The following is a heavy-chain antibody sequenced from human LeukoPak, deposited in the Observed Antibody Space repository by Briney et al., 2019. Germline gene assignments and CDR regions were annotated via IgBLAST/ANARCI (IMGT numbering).Heavy chain of an antibody. V-gene: IGHV3-48*01. J-gene: IGHJ5*02. CDR2: ISYTSGTI. CDR1: GFTFSDYN. CDR3: ARGRYYDSSGYYNFFDP. Sequence: GGSLRLSCAASGFTFSDYNMNWVRQAPGEGLEWVSYISYTSGTISYADSVKGRFTISRDNAENSLYLQMNNPRAEDTAVYYCARGRYYDSSGYYNFFDPWGQGTLVTVSS. D-gene: IGHD3-22*01.